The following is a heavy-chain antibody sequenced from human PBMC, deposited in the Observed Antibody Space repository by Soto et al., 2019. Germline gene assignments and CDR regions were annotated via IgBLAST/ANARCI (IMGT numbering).Heavy chain of an antibody. Sequence: GGSLRLSCAASGFTLSNYWMHWVRQGPGKGLVWVSLINSDGSITSHADSVKGRFTISRDNAKNTLYLQMNSLRAEDTAVYYCARGYSGFEYWSQGTLVTVSS. D-gene: IGHD4-4*01. CDR1: GFTLSNYW. CDR3: ARGYSGFEY. J-gene: IGHJ4*02. V-gene: IGHV3-74*01. CDR2: INSDGSIT.